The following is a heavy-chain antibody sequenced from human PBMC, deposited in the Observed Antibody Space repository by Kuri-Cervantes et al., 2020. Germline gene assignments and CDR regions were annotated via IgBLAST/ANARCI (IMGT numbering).Heavy chain of an antibody. D-gene: IGHD3-22*01. CDR3: VRFSYYESSVGYFDH. Sequence: GGSLRLSCKGSGYSFTSYWIGWVRQMPGKGLEWMGILYPDDSDTKYSPSFQGQVTISADKFISTAYLQWNSLRTSDTAIYYCVRFSYYESSVGYFDHWGQGTLVTVSS. J-gene: IGHJ4*02. CDR2: LYPDDSDT. CDR1: GYSFTSYW. V-gene: IGHV5-51*01.